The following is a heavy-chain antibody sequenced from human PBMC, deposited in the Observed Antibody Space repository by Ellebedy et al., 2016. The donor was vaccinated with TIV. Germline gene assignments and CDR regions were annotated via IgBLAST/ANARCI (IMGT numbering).Heavy chain of an antibody. J-gene: IGHJ6*02. CDR3: AGVTHYYYGWDV. CDR1: DGSVSNRGYY. V-gene: IGHV4-61*03. Sequence: SETLSLXCSVSDGSVSNRGYYWAWLRQPPGKGLEWIGHFHHTGNTDYNPALKSRFSISVDTSKNHFALIVTSVTAADTAVYFCAGVTHYYYGWDVWGQGTTVIVS. CDR2: FHHTGNT.